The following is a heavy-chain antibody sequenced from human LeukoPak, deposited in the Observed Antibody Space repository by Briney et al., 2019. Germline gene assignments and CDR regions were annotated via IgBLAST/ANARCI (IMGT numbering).Heavy chain of an antibody. Sequence: ASVKVSCKASGYTFTNYGMNWVRQAPGQGLEWMVWINTSTGNPTYAQGFTGRFLFSLDTSVSTTYLQISGLKAEDTAVYYCARDPTYSSSSWGPGDYWGRGTLVTVSS. CDR2: INTSTGNP. D-gene: IGHD6-6*01. J-gene: IGHJ4*02. CDR3: ARDPTYSSSSWGPGDY. V-gene: IGHV7-4-1*02. CDR1: GYTFTNYG.